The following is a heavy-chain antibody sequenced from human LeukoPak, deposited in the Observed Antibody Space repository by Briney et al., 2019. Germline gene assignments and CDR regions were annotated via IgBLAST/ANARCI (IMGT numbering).Heavy chain of an antibody. V-gene: IGHV3-74*01. CDR3: ARDLGQYYDTSDNWFDP. J-gene: IGHJ5*02. D-gene: IGHD3-22*01. CDR2: INSDGINT. CDR1: GFTFSNYW. Sequence: WGSLRLSCTASGFTFSNYWIHWVRQAPGKGLVWFSRINSDGINTSYADSVKGRFTISRDNAKNTMNLQMSSLRAEDTAVYYCARDLGQYYDTSDNWFDPWGQGTLVTVSS.